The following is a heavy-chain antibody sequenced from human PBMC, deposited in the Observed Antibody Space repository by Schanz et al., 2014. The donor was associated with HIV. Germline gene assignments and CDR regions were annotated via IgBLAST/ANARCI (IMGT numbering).Heavy chain of an antibody. CDR1: GFTFSSYA. CDR2: ISGSSIT. CDR3: AKDSRLEWLNPYNYYGMDV. V-gene: IGHV3-23*01. D-gene: IGHD3-3*01. Sequence: EVQLLESGGGLVQPGGSLRLSCAASGFTFSSYAMSWVRQAPGKGLEWVSAISGSSITYSADSVKGRFTISRDNSKNTLYLQMDSLRAEDTAVYFCAKDSRLEWLNPYNYYGMDVWGQGTTVTVS. J-gene: IGHJ6*02.